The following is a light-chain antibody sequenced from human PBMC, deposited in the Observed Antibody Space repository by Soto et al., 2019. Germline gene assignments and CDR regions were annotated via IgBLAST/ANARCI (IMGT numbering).Light chain of an antibody. CDR1: QSVSSY. V-gene: IGKV3-11*01. CDR3: QQRSNWPQIT. Sequence: EIVLTQSPATLSLSPGEGATLSCRASQSVSSYLAWYQQKPGQAPRLLIYDASNRATGIPARFSGSGSGTDFTLTISSLEPEDFAVYYCQQRSNWPQITFGQGTRL. CDR2: DAS. J-gene: IGKJ5*01.